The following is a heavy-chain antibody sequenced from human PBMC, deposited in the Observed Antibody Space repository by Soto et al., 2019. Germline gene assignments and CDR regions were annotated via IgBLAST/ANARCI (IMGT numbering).Heavy chain of an antibody. CDR3: ARSPVYDSSGYRFDY. CDR2: MNPNSGNT. J-gene: IGHJ4*02. V-gene: IGHV1-8*01. D-gene: IGHD3-22*01. Sequence: WASVKVSFKASGYTFTRYDINWLRQATGQGLEWMGWMNPNSGNTGYAQKFQGRVTMTRNTSISTAYMELSSLRSEDTAVYYCARSPVYDSSGYRFDYWGQGTLVTVS. CDR1: GYTFTRYD.